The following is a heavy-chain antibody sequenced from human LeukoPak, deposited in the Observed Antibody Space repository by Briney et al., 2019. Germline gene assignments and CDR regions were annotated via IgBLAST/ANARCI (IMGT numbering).Heavy chain of an antibody. CDR3: ARGQAVVPADLNWFDP. J-gene: IGHJ5*02. V-gene: IGHV4-34*01. Sequence: KSSETLSLTCAVYGGSFSGFYWGGIRQPPGEGAEGIGEINHSGSTNYNPSLKSRVTISVDTSKNQFSLKLSSVTAADTAVYYCARGQAVVPADLNWFDPGAREPWSPSPQ. D-gene: IGHD2-2*01. CDR2: INHSGST. CDR1: GGSFSGFY.